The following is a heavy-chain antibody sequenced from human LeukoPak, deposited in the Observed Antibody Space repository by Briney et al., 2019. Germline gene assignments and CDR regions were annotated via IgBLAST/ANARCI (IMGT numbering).Heavy chain of an antibody. CDR2: TYPGDSDT. V-gene: IGHV5-51*01. Sequence: GASLTLCFNCSAYSFTSYCNGWVRLLPGTGLELVGVTYPGDSDTRYSPAYQGQVTISADKSISTAYLQWSSLKASDTVMYYCARLRYRSGWSDYWGQGTLVTVSS. J-gene: IGHJ4*02. CDR3: ARLRYRSGWSDY. D-gene: IGHD6-19*01. CDR1: AYSFTSYC.